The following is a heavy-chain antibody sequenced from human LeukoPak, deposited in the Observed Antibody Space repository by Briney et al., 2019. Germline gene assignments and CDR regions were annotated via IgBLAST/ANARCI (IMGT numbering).Heavy chain of an antibody. CDR1: GGTFSSYA. J-gene: IGHJ3*01. CDR2: IIPIFGTA. Sequence: SVKVSFKASGGTFSSYAISWVRQAPGQGLEWMGGIIPIFGTANYAQKFQGRVTITADESTSTAYMELSSLRSEDTAVYYCARELRTSGAFDFWGQGTMVTVSS. D-gene: IGHD4/OR15-4a*01. CDR3: ARELRTSGAFDF. V-gene: IGHV1-69*13.